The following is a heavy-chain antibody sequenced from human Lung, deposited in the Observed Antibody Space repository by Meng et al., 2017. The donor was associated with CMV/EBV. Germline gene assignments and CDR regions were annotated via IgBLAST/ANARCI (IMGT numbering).Heavy chain of an antibody. V-gene: IGHV3-74*01. CDR2: INNDESRK. D-gene: IGHD4-17*01. J-gene: IGHJ4*02. CDR1: GFTFSRYW. CDR3: ARERFDYGDYGFDD. Sequence: GGSLRLSCAASGFTFSRYWMHWARQAPGKGLVWVSRINNDESRKTYADSVKGRFTISRDSAKNTLYLQMNSLRAEDTAVYYCARERFDYGDYGFDDWGQGTLVTVSS.